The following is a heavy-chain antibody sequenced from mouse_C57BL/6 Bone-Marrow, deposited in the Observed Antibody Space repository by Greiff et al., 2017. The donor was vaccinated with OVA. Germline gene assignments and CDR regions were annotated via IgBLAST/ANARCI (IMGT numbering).Heavy chain of an antibody. CDR3: ARDSNYYGSSFDY. V-gene: IGHV5-4*01. Sequence: EVMLVESGGGLVKPGGSLKVVGGAAGGASLPSAMSWVRQTPEKRLEWVATISDGGSYTYYPDNVKGRFTIARDNAKNNLYLQMSHLKSEDTAMYYCARDSNYYGSSFDYWGQGTTLTVSS. D-gene: IGHD1-1*01. CDR2: ISDGGSYT. CDR1: GGASLPSA. J-gene: IGHJ2*01.